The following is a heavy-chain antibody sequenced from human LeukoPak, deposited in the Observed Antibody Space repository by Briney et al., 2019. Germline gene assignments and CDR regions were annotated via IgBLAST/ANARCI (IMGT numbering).Heavy chain of an antibody. CDR1: GGSISSYY. Sequence: SETLSLTCTVSGGSISSYYWSWIRQPPGKVLEWIGYIYYSGSTNYNPSLKSRVTISVDTSKNQFSLKLSSVTAADTAVYYCARAEGMVRGVITEFDPWGQGTLVTVSS. CDR3: ARAEGMVRGVITEFDP. J-gene: IGHJ5*02. CDR2: IYYSGST. D-gene: IGHD3-10*01. V-gene: IGHV4-59*01.